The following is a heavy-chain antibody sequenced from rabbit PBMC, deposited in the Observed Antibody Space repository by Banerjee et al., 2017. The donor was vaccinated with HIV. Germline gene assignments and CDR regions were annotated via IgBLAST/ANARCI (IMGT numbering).Heavy chain of an antibody. CDR3: ARGLIYLDSTGDPLYFSL. Sequence: QEQLEESGGDLVQPEGSLTLTCKASGFTLSSGYMCWVRQAPGKGLEWIGCMHIGNNWTPYATWAKGRFTISKASSTTVTLQLTSLTVADTATYFCARGLIYLDSTGDPLYFSLWGPGTLVTVS. J-gene: IGHJ4*01. V-gene: IGHV1S45*01. D-gene: IGHD7-1*01. CDR2: MHIGNNWT. CDR1: GFTLSSGY.